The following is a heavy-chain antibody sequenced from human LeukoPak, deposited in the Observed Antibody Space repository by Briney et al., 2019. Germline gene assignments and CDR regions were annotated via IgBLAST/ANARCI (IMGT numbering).Heavy chain of an antibody. Sequence: SGGSLRLSCTASGFRFGVFAMIWVRQAPGRGLEWVSSISAGGVNTHYADRVKGRFTVSRDNPKGSMYLQMDSLRVEDTAVYFCAKDPVHLSRSFDNWGQGTLVSVSA. CDR3: AKDPVHLSRSFDN. CDR2: ISAGGVNT. V-gene: IGHV3-23*01. D-gene: IGHD6-6*01. CDR1: GFRFGVFA. J-gene: IGHJ4*02.